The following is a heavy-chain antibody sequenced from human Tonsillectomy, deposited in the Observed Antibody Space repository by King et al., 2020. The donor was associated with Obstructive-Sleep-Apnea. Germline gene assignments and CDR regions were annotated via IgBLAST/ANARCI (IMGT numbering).Heavy chain of an antibody. CDR1: GFTFDDYA. CDR2: ISWNSGSI. V-gene: IGHV3-9*01. Sequence: VQLVESGGGLVQPGRSLRLSCAASGFTFDDYAMHWVRQAPGKGLEWVSGISWNSGSIGYADSVKGRFTISRDNAKNSLYLQMNSLRAEDTALYYCAKDMSGSGSYPPFDYWGQGTLVTVSS. J-gene: IGHJ4*02. D-gene: IGHD3-10*01. CDR3: AKDMSGSGSYPPFDY.